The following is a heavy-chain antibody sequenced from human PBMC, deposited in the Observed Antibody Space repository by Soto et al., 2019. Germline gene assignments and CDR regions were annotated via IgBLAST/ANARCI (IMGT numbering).Heavy chain of an antibody. D-gene: IGHD3-16*01. CDR1: GFTFSDYY. CDR3: ARDLGHYVLDV. Sequence: PGGSLRLSCAASGFTFSDYYMSWIRQAPGKGLEWVSYISSSSYTNYADSVKGRFTISRDNAKNSLYLQMNSLRAEDTAVYYCARDLGHYVLDVWGQGTTVTVSS. J-gene: IGHJ6*02. CDR2: ISSSSYT. V-gene: IGHV3-11*06.